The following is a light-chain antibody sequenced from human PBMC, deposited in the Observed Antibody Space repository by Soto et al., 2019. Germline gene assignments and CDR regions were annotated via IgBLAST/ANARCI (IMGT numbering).Light chain of an antibody. V-gene: IGKV3-11*01. CDR1: QSVSSY. CDR2: DAS. CDR3: QQRANWIT. J-gene: IGKJ5*01. Sequence: EVVLTQSPATLSLSPGERATLSCRASQSVSSYLAWYQQKPGQTPRLLIYDASNRATGIPARFSGSGSGTDFTLNISSLEPEDFVVYYCQQRANWITFGQGTRLEI.